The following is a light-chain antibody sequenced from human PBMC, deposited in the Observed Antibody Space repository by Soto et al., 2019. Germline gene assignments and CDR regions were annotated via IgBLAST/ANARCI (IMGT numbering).Light chain of an antibody. J-gene: IGKJ1*01. CDR1: ESIDNW. Sequence: DIQMTQSPSTLSASVGDTVTITCRASESIDNWLAWYQQKPGKAPKLLIFAASTLVRGVPSRFSGRGSGTEFTLAISSLQAADYATFYCQQYHTDWTFGQGTKVEIK. CDR2: AAS. CDR3: QQYHTDWT. V-gene: IGKV1-5*01.